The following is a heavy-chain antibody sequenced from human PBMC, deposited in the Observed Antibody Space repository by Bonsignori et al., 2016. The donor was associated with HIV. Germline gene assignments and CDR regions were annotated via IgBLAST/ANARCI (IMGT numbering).Heavy chain of an antibody. D-gene: IGHD3-10*01. CDR2: ISSSSSYI. CDR3: ARDSPRITMVRGVDWDY. V-gene: IGHV3-21*01. J-gene: IGHJ4*02. Sequence: WIRQPPGKGLEWVSSISSSSSYIYYADSVKGRFTISRDNAKNSLYLQMNSLRAEDTAVYYCARDSPRITMVRGVDWDYWGQGTLVTVSS.